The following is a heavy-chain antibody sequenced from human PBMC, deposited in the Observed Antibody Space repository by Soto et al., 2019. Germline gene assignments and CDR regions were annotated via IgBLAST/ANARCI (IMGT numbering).Heavy chain of an antibody. V-gene: IGHV3-23*01. CDR3: GKDSSGWGYVH. D-gene: IGHD6-19*01. Sequence: GGSLRLSCAASGFTFSSYAMSWVRQAPGKGLEWVSAISGSGGSTYYADSVKGRFTISRDNSKNTLYLQMNSLRAEDTAIYYWGKDSSGWGYVHWGQGTLVTVSS. CDR1: GFTFSSYA. J-gene: IGHJ4*02. CDR2: ISGSGGST.